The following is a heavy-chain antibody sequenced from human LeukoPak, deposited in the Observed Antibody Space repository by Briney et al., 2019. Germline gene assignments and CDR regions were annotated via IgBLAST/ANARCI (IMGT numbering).Heavy chain of an antibody. D-gene: IGHD3-10*01. CDR2: MNPSGGST. CDR1: GYTFIRYG. CDR3: ARGHLWFGDKYHDAFDI. J-gene: IGHJ3*02. V-gene: IGHV1-46*01. Sequence: ASVKVSCKASGYTFIRYGISWVRQAPGQGLEWMGIMNPSGGSTSYAQKFQGRVTMTTDMSTSTVYMELSSLRSEDTAVYYCARGHLWFGDKYHDAFDIWGQGTMVTVSS.